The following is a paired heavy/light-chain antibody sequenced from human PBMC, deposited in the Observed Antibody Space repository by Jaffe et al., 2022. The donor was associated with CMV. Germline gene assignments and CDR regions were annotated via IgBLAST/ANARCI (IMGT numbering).Light chain of an antibody. J-gene: IGLJ2*01. V-gene: IGLV3-19*01. CDR3: NSRDSSGNHVE. CDR1: SLRTYY. Sequence: SSELTQDPAVSVALGQTVRITCRGDSLRTYYASWYQQKPGQAPVLVIYGKNNRPSGIPDRFSGSSSGNTASLTITGAQAEDDGDYYCNSRDSSGNHVEFGGGTKLTVL. CDR2: GKN.
Heavy chain of an antibody. D-gene: IGHD1-26*01. Sequence: QVQLVQSGAEVKKPGASVKVSCKASGYPFSGYFIHWVRQAPGQGLEWMGWIRPNSGGTTYAQKFQGRVTMTRDTSISTAYMEVNRLRSDDTAVYFCAREGPRVGAHGAFDSWGLGTLVTVSS. V-gene: IGHV1-2*02. J-gene: IGHJ4*02. CDR2: IRPNSGGT. CDR1: GYPFSGYF. CDR3: AREGPRVGAHGAFDS.